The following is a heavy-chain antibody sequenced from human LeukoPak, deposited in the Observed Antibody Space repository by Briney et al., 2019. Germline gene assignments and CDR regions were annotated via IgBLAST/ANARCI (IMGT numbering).Heavy chain of an antibody. CDR2: MNPNSGNT. Sequence: GASVKISCKASRYTFSGYYMHWVRQATGQGLEWMGWMNPNSGNTGYAQKFQGRVTITRNTSISTAYMELSSLRSEDTAVYYCARGLVGYSGYDVDYWGQGTLVTVSS. CDR3: ARGLVGYSGYDVDY. J-gene: IGHJ4*02. CDR1: RYTFSGYY. V-gene: IGHV1-8*03. D-gene: IGHD5-12*01.